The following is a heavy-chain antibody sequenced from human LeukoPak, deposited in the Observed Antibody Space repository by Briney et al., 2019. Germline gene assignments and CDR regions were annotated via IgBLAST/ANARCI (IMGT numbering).Heavy chain of an antibody. J-gene: IGHJ4*02. V-gene: IGHV3-30*18. D-gene: IGHD6-19*01. CDR2: ISYDGTRQ. CDR3: AKREAVTSSQAWDYLDY. CDR1: GFIFKDYG. Sequence: PGRSLRLSCAASGFIFKDYGMHWVRQAPGKGLEWVAVISYDGTRQFYADSVKGRFTVSRDNSNNSVYLQMNSLRPEDTAIYYCAKREAVTSSQAWDYLDYWGQGTLVTVSS.